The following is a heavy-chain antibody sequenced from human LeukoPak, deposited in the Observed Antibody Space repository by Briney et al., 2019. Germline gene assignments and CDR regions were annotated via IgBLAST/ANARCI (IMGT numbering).Heavy chain of an antibody. D-gene: IGHD3-10*01. CDR1: GGTFSSYA. J-gene: IGHJ6*03. CDR3: AIDKVTYYYGSGSYRYYMDV. CDR2: IIPIFGTA. V-gene: IGHV1-69*06. Sequence: ASVKVSCKASGGTFSSYAISWVRQAPGQGLEWMGGIIPIFGTANYAQKFQGRVTITADKSTSTAYMELSSLRSEDTAVYYCAIDKVTYYYGSGSYRYYMDVWGKGTTVTVSS.